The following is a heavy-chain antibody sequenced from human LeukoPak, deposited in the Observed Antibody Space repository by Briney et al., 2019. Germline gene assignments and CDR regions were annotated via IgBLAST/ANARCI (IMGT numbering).Heavy chain of an antibody. CDR2: IYYSGST. D-gene: IGHD4-17*01. Sequence: SETLSLTCTVSGGSISSYYWSWIRQPPGKGLEWIGYIYYSGSTNYNPSLKSRVTMSVDTSKNQFSLKLSSVTAADTAVYYCARHRLTTVTTNWFDPWGQGTLVTVSS. V-gene: IGHV4-59*08. CDR1: GGSISSYY. CDR3: ARHRLTTVTTNWFDP. J-gene: IGHJ5*02.